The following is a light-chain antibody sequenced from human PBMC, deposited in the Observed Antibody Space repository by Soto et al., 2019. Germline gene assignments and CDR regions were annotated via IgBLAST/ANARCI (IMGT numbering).Light chain of an antibody. CDR3: QQYNNWLT. V-gene: IGKV3D-15*01. CDR1: QSVSSN. CDR2: GAS. J-gene: IGKJ1*01. Sequence: PATLSVSPGERATFSCRASQSVSSNLAWYQQKPGQAPRLLIYGASTRATGIPARFSGSGSGTEFTLTISSLQSEDFAVYYCQQYNNWLTFGQGTKVDIK.